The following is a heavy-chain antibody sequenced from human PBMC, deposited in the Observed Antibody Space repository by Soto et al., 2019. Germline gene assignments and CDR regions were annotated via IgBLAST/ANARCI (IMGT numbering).Heavy chain of an antibody. CDR3: ARTYYDSSGYPVGYFQP. V-gene: IGHV3-33*01. J-gene: IGHJ1*01. CDR2: ICYDGSNK. D-gene: IGHD3-22*01. Sequence: GGSLRLSCAASGFTFSSYGMHWVRQAPGKGLEWVAVICYDGSNKYYADSVKGRFTISRDNSKNMLYLQMNSLRAEDTAVYYCARTYYDSSGYPVGYFQPWGQGTLVTVSS. CDR1: GFTFSSYG.